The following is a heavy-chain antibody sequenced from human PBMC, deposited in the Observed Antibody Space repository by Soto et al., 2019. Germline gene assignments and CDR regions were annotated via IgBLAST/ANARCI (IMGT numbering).Heavy chain of an antibody. J-gene: IGHJ3*02. V-gene: IGHV3-20*01. CDR2: INWNGGST. CDR3: ARVDTCSGGSGYNDAFDI. D-gene: IGHD2-15*01. CDR1: GFTFDDYG. Sequence: EVQLVESGGGVVRPGGSLRLSCAASGFTFDDYGMSWVRQAPGKGLEWVSGINWNGGSTGYADSVKGPITISKDNAKNSLYLQMNSLRAEDTALYHCARVDTCSGGSGYNDAFDIWGQGTMVTVSS.